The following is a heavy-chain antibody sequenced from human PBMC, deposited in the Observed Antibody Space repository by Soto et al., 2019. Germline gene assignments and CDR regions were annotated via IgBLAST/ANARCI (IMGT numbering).Heavy chain of an antibody. V-gene: IGHV3-53*01. Sequence: GCLRLSCAAAGFTVSSNYMSWVRQVPGKGLECVSVIYTDGSTDYADSVKGRFTISRDTSKNTLYLQMNSLRVEDTAVYYCASSLSPAGYYYYGMNVWGQGTTVTVSS. CDR2: IYTDGST. D-gene: IGHD2-2*01. J-gene: IGHJ6*02. CDR1: GFTVSSNY. CDR3: ASSLSPAGYYYYGMNV.